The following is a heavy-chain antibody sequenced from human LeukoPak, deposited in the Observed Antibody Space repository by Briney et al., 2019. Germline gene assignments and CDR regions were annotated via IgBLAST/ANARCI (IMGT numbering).Heavy chain of an antibody. J-gene: IGHJ4*02. CDR3: ARRYSGSYGDFDY. V-gene: IGHV4-34*01. D-gene: IGHD1-26*01. CDR2: INHSGST. CDR1: GGSFSGYY. Sequence: PSETLPLTCAVYGGSFSGYYWSWICQPPGKGLEWIGEINHSGSTNYNPSLKSRVTISVDTSKNQFSLKLSPVTAADTAVYYCARRYSGSYGDFDYWGQGTLVTVSS.